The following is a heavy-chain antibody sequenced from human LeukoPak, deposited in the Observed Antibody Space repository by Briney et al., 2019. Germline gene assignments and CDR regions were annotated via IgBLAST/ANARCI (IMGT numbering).Heavy chain of an antibody. Sequence: SETLSLTCTVSGGSISSSSYYWGWIRQPPGKGLEWIGSIYYSGSTYYNPSLKSRVTISVDTSKNQFSLKLSSVTAADTAVYYCARDPSMATVTYFDYWGQGTLVTVSS. CDR1: GGSISSSSYY. J-gene: IGHJ4*02. CDR3: ARDPSMATVTYFDY. D-gene: IGHD4-17*01. V-gene: IGHV4-39*07. CDR2: IYYSGST.